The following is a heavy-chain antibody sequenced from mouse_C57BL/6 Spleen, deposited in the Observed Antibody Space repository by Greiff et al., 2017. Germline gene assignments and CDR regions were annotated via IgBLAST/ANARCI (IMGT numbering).Heavy chain of an antibody. CDR3: GGEELERGFAY. J-gene: IGHJ3*01. D-gene: IGHD4-1*01. Sequence: QVQLQQSGAELVKPGASVNFSCKASGYTFTSYWMHWVQQRPGQGLEWIGMIHPNSGSTNYNEKFKSKATLTVDKSSSTAYMQLSSLTSEDSAVYYCGGEELERGFAYWGQGTLVTVSA. CDR2: IHPNSGST. V-gene: IGHV1-64*01. CDR1: GYTFTSYW.